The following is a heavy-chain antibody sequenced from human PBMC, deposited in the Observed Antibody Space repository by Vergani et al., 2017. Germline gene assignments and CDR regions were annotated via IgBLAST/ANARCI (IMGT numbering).Heavy chain of an antibody. CDR3: ARDQGEGPYYLEY. J-gene: IGHJ4*02. Sequence: QVQLVESGGGVVQPGGSLRLTCATSGFKFTYYSMHWARQAPGKGLEWVAFIQNDGNKEYYGNSVKGRFTISRDNSKNTVFLQMSRLRPADTAVYYCARDQGEGPYYLEYWGQGTLVTVSS. CDR2: IQNDGNKE. D-gene: IGHD3-10*01. CDR1: GFKFTYYS. V-gene: IGHV3-30*02.